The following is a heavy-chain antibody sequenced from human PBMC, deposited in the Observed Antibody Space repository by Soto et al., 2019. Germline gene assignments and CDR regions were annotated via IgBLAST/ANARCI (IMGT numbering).Heavy chain of an antibody. Sequence: SETLSLTCTVSGGSISSYYWSWIRQPPGKGLEWIGYIYYSGSTNYNPSLKSRVTISVDTSKNQFSLKLSSVTAADTAVYYCAGAITMVRETPRYYYYGMDVWGQGTTVTVPS. D-gene: IGHD3-10*01. V-gene: IGHV4-59*01. J-gene: IGHJ6*02. CDR1: GGSISSYY. CDR2: IYYSGST. CDR3: AGAITMVRETPRYYYYGMDV.